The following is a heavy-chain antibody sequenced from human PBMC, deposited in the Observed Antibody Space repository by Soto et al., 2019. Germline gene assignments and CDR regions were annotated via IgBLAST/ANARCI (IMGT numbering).Heavy chain of an antibody. Sequence: QVQLVQSGAEVKKPGASVKVSCKASGYTFTGYYMHWVRQAPGQGLEWMGWINPNSGGKNYAQKFQGRVTMTRDTSISTAYMELSRLRSDDTAVYYCARDQVAVAGTTDYWGQGTLVTVSS. D-gene: IGHD6-19*01. CDR3: ARDQVAVAGTTDY. CDR2: INPNSGGK. V-gene: IGHV1-2*02. J-gene: IGHJ4*02. CDR1: GYTFTGYY.